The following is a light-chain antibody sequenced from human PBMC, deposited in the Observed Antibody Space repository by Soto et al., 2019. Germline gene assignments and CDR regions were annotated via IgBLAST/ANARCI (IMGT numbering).Light chain of an antibody. V-gene: IGLV1-51*01. CDR1: SSNIGNNY. CDR3: GTWDDSLRAGV. J-gene: IGLJ3*02. Sequence: QAMVTQPPSVSAAPGQKVTISCSGSSSNIGNNYVSWYQQLPGTAPKLLTYDNNKRPSGIPDRFSDSRSGTSATLDITGLQTGDEADYYCGTWDDSLRAGVFGGGTKLTVL. CDR2: DNN.